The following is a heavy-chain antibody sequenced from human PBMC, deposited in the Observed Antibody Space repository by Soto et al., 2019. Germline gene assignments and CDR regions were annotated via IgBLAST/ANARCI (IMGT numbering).Heavy chain of an antibody. CDR2: ISGSGGST. V-gene: IGHV3-23*01. CDR1: GFTFSSYA. D-gene: IGHD3-3*01. Sequence: GGSLRLSCAASGFTFSSYAMSWVRQAPGKGLEWVSAISGSGGSTYYADSVKGRFTISRDNSKNTLYLQMNSLRAEDTAVYYCAKDNSLRFLAWLPQDAFEIWGQGTMVTVSS. CDR3: AKDNSLRFLAWLPQDAFEI. J-gene: IGHJ3*02.